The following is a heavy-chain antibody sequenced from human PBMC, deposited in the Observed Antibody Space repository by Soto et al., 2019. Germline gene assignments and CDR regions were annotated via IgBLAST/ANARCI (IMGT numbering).Heavy chain of an antibody. J-gene: IGHJ6*02. CDR1: GYTFTSYY. Sequence: QVQLVQSGAEVKKPGASVKVSCKASGYTFTSYYMHWVRQAPGQGLEWMGIINPSGGSTSYAQKFQGRGTMTRDTSTSTVYMELSSMSSEDTAVYYCAWGGHYYYYGMDVWGQGTTVTVSS. D-gene: IGHD3-16*01. CDR3: AWGGHYYYYGMDV. CDR2: INPSGGST. V-gene: IGHV1-46*01.